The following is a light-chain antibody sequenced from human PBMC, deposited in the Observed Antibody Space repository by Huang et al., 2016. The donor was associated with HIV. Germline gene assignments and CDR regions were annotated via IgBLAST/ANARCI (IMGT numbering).Light chain of an antibody. J-gene: IGKJ3*01. V-gene: IGKV1-39*01. Sequence: DIQMTQSPSSPSASTGERVNISCRASQSISTYLNWYRHKPGKAPELLIYETSTLDSGAPSRFSGGGSETDFTLTITNLQPDDFATYYCQQTYSTPDTFGPGTTVDVK. CDR2: ETS. CDR3: QQTYSTPDT. CDR1: QSISTY.